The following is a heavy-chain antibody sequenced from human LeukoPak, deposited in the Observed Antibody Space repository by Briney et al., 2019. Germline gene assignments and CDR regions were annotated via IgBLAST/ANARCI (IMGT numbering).Heavy chain of an antibody. V-gene: IGHV1-46*01. J-gene: IGHJ3*02. CDR3: ARDLRVKIGEWLDAFDI. CDR2: INPSGGST. Sequence: ASVKVSCKASGYTFTSYYMHWVRQAPGQGLEWMGIINPSGGSTSYAQKFQGRVTMTRDMSTSTVYMELSSLRSEDTAVYYCARDLRVKIGEWLDAFDIWGQGTMVTVSS. CDR1: GYTFTSYY. D-gene: IGHD6-19*01.